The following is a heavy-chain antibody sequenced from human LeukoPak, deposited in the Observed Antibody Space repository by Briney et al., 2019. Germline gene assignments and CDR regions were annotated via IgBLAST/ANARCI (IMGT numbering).Heavy chain of an antibody. CDR1: GFTLSSYE. CDR2: IYIEGSTT. Sequence: PGGSLRLSCAGSGFTLSSYEMNWVRQAPGKGLEWVSRIYIEGSTTSYADSVKGRFTISRDNAKNTLYLQMNSLRVEDTAVYYCARGEYAFDYWGQGTLVTVSS. CDR3: ARGEYAFDY. V-gene: IGHV3-74*01. J-gene: IGHJ4*02. D-gene: IGHD2-2*01.